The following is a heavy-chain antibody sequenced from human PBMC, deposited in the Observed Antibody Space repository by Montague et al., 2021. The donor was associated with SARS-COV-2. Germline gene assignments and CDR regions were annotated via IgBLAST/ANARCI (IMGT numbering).Heavy chain of an antibody. Sequence: SLRLSCAASAFTLSSYSMTRVRQAPGQGLQWVSALSANGGATYYLDSVKGRFTISRDNSKSTLYLQMNSLRAEDTGVYYCARVNPSYDFWSGPNWFDPWGQGTLVIVSS. J-gene: IGHJ5*02. CDR3: ARVNPSYDFWSGPNWFDP. CDR2: LSANGGAT. V-gene: IGHV3-23*01. D-gene: IGHD3-3*01. CDR1: AFTLSSYS.